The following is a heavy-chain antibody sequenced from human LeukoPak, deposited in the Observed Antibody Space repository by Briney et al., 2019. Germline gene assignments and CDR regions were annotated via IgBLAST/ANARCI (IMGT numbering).Heavy chain of an antibody. CDR1: GGSITSSSYY. J-gene: IGHJ3*02. V-gene: IGHV4-39*01. Sequence: SETVSLTRTVSGGSITSSSYYWGWIRQSPGKGLEWIGSIYYSGSTYYNPSLKSRVTISVDTSRNQFSLNLSSVTAADTAVFYCARQAPSHDAFDIWGQGTMVTVSS. CDR3: ARQAPSHDAFDI. CDR2: IYYSGST.